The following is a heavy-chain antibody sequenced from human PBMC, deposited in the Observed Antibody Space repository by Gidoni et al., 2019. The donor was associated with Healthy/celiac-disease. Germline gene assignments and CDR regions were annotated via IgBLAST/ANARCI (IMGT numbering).Heavy chain of an antibody. V-gene: IGHV3-74*01. CDR3: ARGGVISYYYYYYYMDV. CDR2: SKRDGSST. J-gene: IGHJ6*03. CDR1: GFTFSSYW. D-gene: IGHD3-22*01. Sequence: EVQLVESGGGLVQPGGSLRLSCAASGFTFSSYWMHWVRQAPGKGLVWVSRSKRDGSSTSYADSVKGRFTISRDNAKNTLYLQMNSLRAEDTAVYYCARGGVISYYYYYYYMDVWGKGTTVTVSS.